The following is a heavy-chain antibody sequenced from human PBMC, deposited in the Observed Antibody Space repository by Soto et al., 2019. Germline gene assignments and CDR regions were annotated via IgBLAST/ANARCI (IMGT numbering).Heavy chain of an antibody. D-gene: IGHD3-16*02. J-gene: IGHJ4*02. V-gene: IGHV1-8*01. CDR1: GYTFTSYD. Sequence: QVQLVQSGAEVKKPGASVKVSCKASGYTFTSYDINWVRQATGQGLEWMGWMNPNSGNTGYAQKFQGRVNMTRNTSIRTAYMELSSLRSEDTAVYYCARGDYDYIWGSYRYGYWGQGTLVTVSS. CDR3: ARGDYDYIWGSYRYGY. CDR2: MNPNSGNT.